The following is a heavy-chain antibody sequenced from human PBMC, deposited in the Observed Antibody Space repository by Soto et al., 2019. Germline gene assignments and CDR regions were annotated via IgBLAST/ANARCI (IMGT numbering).Heavy chain of an antibody. D-gene: IGHD2-2*01. J-gene: IGHJ5*02. CDR2: ISAYNGNT. V-gene: IGHV1-18*01. Sequence: GASVKVSCKASGGTFSSYAISWVRQAPGQGLEWMGGISAYNGNTNYAQKLQGRVTMTTDTSTSTAYMELRSLRSDDTAVYYCARRPAAFTGWFDPWGQGTLVTVSS. CDR1: GGTFSSYA. CDR3: ARRPAAFTGWFDP.